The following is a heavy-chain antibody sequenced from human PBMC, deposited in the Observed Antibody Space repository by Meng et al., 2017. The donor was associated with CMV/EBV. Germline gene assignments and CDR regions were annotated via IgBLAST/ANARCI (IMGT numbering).Heavy chain of an antibody. D-gene: IGHD3-10*01. CDR1: GFTFDDYG. J-gene: IGHJ6*02. CDR3: ARDRASGSFLYYYYGMDV. Sequence: GESQKISCAASGFTFDDYGMSWVRQAPGKGLEWVSGINWNGGSTGYADSVKGRFTISRDNAKNSLYLQMNSLRAEDTALYYCARDRASGSFLYYYYGMDVWGQGTTVTVSS. V-gene: IGHV3-20*04. CDR2: INWNGGST.